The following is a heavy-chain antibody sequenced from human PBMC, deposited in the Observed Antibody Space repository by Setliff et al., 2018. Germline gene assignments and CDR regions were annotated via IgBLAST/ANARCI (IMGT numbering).Heavy chain of an antibody. Sequence: ASVKVSCKASGYSFTSFSITWVRQAPGQGLEWMGRIIPVFRTAKYAQKFQGRVTITADESTRTAYMELSSVRFEDTAVYYCARDTRDRYDTSGHYLSLDYWGQGTLVTVSS. D-gene: IGHD3-22*01. CDR1: GYSFTSFS. J-gene: IGHJ4*02. V-gene: IGHV1-69*13. CDR3: ARDTRDRYDTSGHYLSLDY. CDR2: IIPVFRTA.